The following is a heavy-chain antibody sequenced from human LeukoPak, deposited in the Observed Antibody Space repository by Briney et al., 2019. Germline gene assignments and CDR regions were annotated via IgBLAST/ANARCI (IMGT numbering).Heavy chain of an antibody. CDR1: GFTFSTHG. CDR2: ISGSGANT. J-gene: IGHJ5*02. Sequence: PGGSLRLSRAASGFTFSTHGMNWVRQAPGKGLEWVSGISGSGANTYYRGSVKGRFTISRDNSKNTLYLQMNSLRAEDMAVYYCAKTQAAVGKAWFDPWGQGTLVTVSS. CDR3: AKTQAAVGKAWFDP. V-gene: IGHV3-23*01. D-gene: IGHD6-13*01.